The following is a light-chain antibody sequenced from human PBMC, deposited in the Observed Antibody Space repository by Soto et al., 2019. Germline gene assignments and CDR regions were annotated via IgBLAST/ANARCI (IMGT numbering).Light chain of an antibody. V-gene: IGKV3-20*01. CDR2: GAS. CDR3: QQYSSSPRT. Sequence: EIVLTQSPGSLSLSPGERATLSCRASQSVTSNYLAWYQQKPGQAPRLLIFGASSRATGIPDRFSGSGSGTDFTLTISRLEPEDFAVYYCQQYSSSPRTFGQGTKLEIK. CDR1: QSVTSNY. J-gene: IGKJ2*01.